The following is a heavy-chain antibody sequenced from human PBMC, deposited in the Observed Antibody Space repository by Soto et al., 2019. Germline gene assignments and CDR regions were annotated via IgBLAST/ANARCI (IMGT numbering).Heavy chain of an antibody. CDR1: GFTFSSYE. D-gene: IGHD6-13*01. CDR2: ISSSGSTI. J-gene: IGHJ3*02. Sequence: GGSLRLSCAASGFTFSSYEMNWVRQAPGKGLEWVSYISSSGSTIYYADSVKGRFTISRDNAKNSLYLQMNSLRAEDTAVYYCARESHNSSSWYAFDIWGQGTMVTVSS. V-gene: IGHV3-48*03. CDR3: ARESHNSSSWYAFDI.